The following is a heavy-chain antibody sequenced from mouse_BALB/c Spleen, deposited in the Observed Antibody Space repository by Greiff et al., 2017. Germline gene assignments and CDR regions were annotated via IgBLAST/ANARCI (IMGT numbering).Heavy chain of an antibody. CDR3: ARRGYDGYYYAMDY. D-gene: IGHD2-3*01. J-gene: IGHJ4*01. CDR2: IYPGDGDT. V-gene: IGHV1-80*01. CDR1: GYAFSSYW. Sequence: QVQLKQSGAELVRPGSSVKISCKASGYAFSSYWMNWVKQRPGQGLEWIGQIYPGDGDTNYNGKFKGKATLTADKSSSTAYMQLSSLTSEDSAVYFCARRGYDGYYYAMDYWGQGTSVTVSS.